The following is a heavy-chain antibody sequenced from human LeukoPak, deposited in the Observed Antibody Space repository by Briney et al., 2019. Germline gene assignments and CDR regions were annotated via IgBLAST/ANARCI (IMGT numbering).Heavy chain of an antibody. CDR1: GFTFSDYA. J-gene: IGHJ4*02. Sequence: GGSLRLSCAASGFTFSDYAMSWVRQAPGKGLEWVAGISDSGRATYYTDSVRGRFTISRDISKNMVYLQLNNLRAEDTALYFCARHDSFIPYWGQGTLVSVSS. V-gene: IGHV3-23*01. CDR2: ISDSGRAT. CDR3: ARHDSFIPY. D-gene: IGHD5-18*01.